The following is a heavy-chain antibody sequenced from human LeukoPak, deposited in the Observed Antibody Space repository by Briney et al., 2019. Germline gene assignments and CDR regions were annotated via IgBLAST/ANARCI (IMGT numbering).Heavy chain of an antibody. D-gene: IGHD6-19*01. CDR2: ISSSSSYI. V-gene: IGHV3-21*01. Sequence: PGGSLRLSCAASGFTFSSYSMNWVRQAPGKGLEWVSSISSSSSYIYYADSVKGRFTISRDNAKNSLYLQMNSLRAEDTAVYYCARDERSIAVAGTPTSNEDFDYWGQGTLVTVSS. CDR3: ARDERSIAVAGTPTSNEDFDY. J-gene: IGHJ4*02. CDR1: GFTFSSYS.